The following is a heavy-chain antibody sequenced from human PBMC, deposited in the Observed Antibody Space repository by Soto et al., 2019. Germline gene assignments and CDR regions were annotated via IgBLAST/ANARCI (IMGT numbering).Heavy chain of an antibody. V-gene: IGHV4-30-2*01. CDR1: GGSISSGGYS. J-gene: IGHJ4*02. D-gene: IGHD4-17*01. CDR2: IYHSGST. Sequence: SETLSLTCAVSGGSISSGGYSWSWIRQPPGKGLEWIGYIYHSGSTYYNPSLKSRVTISVDRSKNQFSLKLSSVTAADTAVYYCARGYGDYYFDYWGQGTLVTVSS. CDR3: ARGYGDYYFDY.